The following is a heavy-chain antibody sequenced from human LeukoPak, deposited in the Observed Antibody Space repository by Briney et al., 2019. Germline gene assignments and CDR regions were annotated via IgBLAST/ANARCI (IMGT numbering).Heavy chain of an antibody. Sequence: GGSLRLSCAASGFTVSSNYMSWVRQAPGKGLEWVSVIYSGGSTYYADSVKGRFTISTDNSKNTLYLQMNSLGAEDTAVCYCARGQGYYYDSSGYYRFDYWGQGTLVTVSS. CDR1: GFTVSSNY. CDR2: IYSGGST. V-gene: IGHV3-66*01. CDR3: ARGQGYYYDSSGYYRFDY. D-gene: IGHD3-22*01. J-gene: IGHJ4*02.